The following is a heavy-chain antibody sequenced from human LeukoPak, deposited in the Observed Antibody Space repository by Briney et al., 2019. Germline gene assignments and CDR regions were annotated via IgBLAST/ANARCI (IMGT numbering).Heavy chain of an antibody. D-gene: IGHD6-19*01. CDR1: GGSFSGYY. J-gene: IGHJ5*02. CDR3: ARDPPRSVAGRGWFDP. V-gene: IGHV4-34*01. CDR2: INHSGST. Sequence: SETLSLTCAVYGGSFSGYYWSWIRQPPGKGLEWIGEINHSGSTNYNPSLKSRATISVDKSKNQFSLKLSSVTAADTAVYYCARDPPRSVAGRGWFDPWGQGTLVIVSS.